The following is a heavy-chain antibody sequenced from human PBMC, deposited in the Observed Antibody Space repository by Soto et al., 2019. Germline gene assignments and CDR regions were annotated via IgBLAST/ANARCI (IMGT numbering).Heavy chain of an antibody. CDR3: ARVLGV. V-gene: IGHV3-48*02. J-gene: IGHJ6*02. CDR2: ISSSGSTT. CDR1: GFTFSTYS. Sequence: GGSLRLSCAGSGFTFSTYSMNWVRQAPGKGLEWVSYISSSGSTTYYADSVKGRFTISRDNAKNSLYLQMSSLRDEDTAVYYCARVLGVWGQGTTVTVS.